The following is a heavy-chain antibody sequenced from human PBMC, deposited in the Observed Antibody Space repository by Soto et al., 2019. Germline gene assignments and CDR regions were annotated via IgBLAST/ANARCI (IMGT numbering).Heavy chain of an antibody. CDR3: TRHLGDYYYYYMDV. J-gene: IGHJ6*03. CDR1: GFTVSGSA. Sequence: GSVRLSCAASGFTVSGSAMHWVRQASGKGLEWVGRIRSKANSYATAYAASVKGRFTISRDDSKNTTYLQMNSLKTEDTAVYYCTRHLGDYYYYYMDVWGKGTTVTVSS. V-gene: IGHV3-73*01. CDR2: IRSKANSYAT.